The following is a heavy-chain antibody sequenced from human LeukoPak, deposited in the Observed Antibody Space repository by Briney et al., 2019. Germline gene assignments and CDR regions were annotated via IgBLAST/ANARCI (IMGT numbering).Heavy chain of an antibody. V-gene: IGHV3-23*01. CDR2: ISASGGDT. CDR3: AKDSSDWSRDY. J-gene: IGHJ4*02. D-gene: IGHD6-19*01. CDR1: GFTFSTYG. Sequence: GGSLRLSCAASGFTFSTYGMTRVRQAPGKGLEWVSGISASGGDTYYADSVKGRFTISRDNSRNTLYLQMNSLRAEDTAVYYCAKDSSDWSRDYWGQGTLVTVSS.